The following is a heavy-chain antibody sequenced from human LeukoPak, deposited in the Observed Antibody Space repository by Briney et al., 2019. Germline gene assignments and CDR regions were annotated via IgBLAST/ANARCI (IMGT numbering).Heavy chain of an antibody. CDR3: ARDQGLTAPPPYGLDV. D-gene: IGHD4/OR15-4a*01. CDR1: GGTFSSSA. J-gene: IGHJ6*02. CDR2: IIPVLNIT. Sequence: SVKLSCKTSGGTFSSSAITWMRQAPGQGLEWMGRIIPVLNITSYAQKFQGRVTITADTSTSTVYMELSSLRSEETAVYYCARDQGLTAPPPYGLDVWGQGTTVIASS. V-gene: IGHV1-69*04.